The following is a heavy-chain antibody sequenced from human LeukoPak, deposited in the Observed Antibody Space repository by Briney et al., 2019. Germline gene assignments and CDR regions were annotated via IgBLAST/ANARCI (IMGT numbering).Heavy chain of an antibody. V-gene: IGHV4-31*03. CDR2: IYYSGST. Sequence: PSETLSLTCTVSGGSISSGGYYWSWIRQHPGKGLEWIGYIYYSGSTYYNPSLKSRVTISVDTSKNQFSLKLSSVTAADTAVYYCARSRPTVTLDYWGQGTLVTVSS. D-gene: IGHD4-11*01. CDR3: ARSRPTVTLDY. J-gene: IGHJ4*02. CDR1: GGSISSGGYY.